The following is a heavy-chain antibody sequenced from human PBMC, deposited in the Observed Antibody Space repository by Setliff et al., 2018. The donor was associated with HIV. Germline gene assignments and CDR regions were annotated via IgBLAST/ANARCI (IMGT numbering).Heavy chain of an antibody. CDR2: IYWDDDK. CDR1: GFSLSTSGVG. J-gene: IGHJ6*02. D-gene: IGHD3-3*01. V-gene: IGHV2-5*02. Sequence: ESGPTLVNPTQTLTLTCTFSGFSLSTSGVGVGWIRQPPGKALEWLALIYWDDDKRYSPSLKTRLTISKDTSKNQAVLTMTNMDPVDTATYYCARIRRRITIFGVVTDYGMDVWGQGTTVTVS. CDR3: ARIRRRITIFGVVTDYGMDV.